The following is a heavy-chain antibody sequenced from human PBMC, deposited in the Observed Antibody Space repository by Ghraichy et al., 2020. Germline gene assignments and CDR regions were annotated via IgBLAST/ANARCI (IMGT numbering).Heavy chain of an antibody. CDR1: GGSISSGSYY. D-gene: IGHD3-22*01. CDR2: VFYSGST. Sequence: SETLSLTCTVSGGSISSGSYYWGWIRQPPGKGLEWIGSVFYSGSTYYNPSLKSRVTISVDTSKNQFSLKLSSVTAADTAVYYCARIIQTDDGSGYYYKIVDYWGQGTLVTVSS. V-gene: IGHV4-39*01. J-gene: IGHJ4*02. CDR3: ARIIQTDDGSGYYYKIVDY.